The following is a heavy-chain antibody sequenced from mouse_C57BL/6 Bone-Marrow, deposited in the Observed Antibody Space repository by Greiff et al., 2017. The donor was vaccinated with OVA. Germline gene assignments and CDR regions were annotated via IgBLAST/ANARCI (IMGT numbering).Heavy chain of an antibody. Sequence: EVQRVESGGDLVKPGGSLKLSCAASGFTFSSYGMSWVRQTPDKRLEWVATISSGGSYTYYPDSVKGRFTISRDNAKNTLYLQMSSLKSEDTAMYYCARRDYGYYDWYFDVWGTGTTVTVSS. CDR3: ARRDYGYYDWYFDV. D-gene: IGHD2-3*01. CDR2: ISSGGSYT. V-gene: IGHV5-6*01. CDR1: GFTFSSYG. J-gene: IGHJ1*03.